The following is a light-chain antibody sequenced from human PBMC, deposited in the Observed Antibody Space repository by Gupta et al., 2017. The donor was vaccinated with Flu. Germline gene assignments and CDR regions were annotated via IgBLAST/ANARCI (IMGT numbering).Light chain of an antibody. V-gene: IGKV3-15*01. J-gene: IGKJ1*01. Sequence: EIVMTQSPATLSVSPGERGTLSCRASQSVSSNLAWYQQKPGQAPRLLIYGASTRATGIPARFSGSGSGTEFTLTISSLQSEDFAVYYCQQYKNWPATFGQGTKVEIK. CDR2: GAS. CDR3: QQYKNWPAT. CDR1: QSVSSN.